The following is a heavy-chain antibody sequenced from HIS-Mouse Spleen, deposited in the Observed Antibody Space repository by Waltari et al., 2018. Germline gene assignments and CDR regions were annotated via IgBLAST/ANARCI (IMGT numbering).Heavy chain of an antibody. V-gene: IGHV3-7*01. Sequence: EVQLVESGGGLVQSGGSLRLSCAASGFTFSSYWMSWVRQSPGKGLEWVANIKQDGSEKYYVDSVKGRFTISRDNAKNSLYLQMNSLRAEDTAVYYCARDRSITIFGVVTYWGQGTLVTVSS. D-gene: IGHD3-3*01. J-gene: IGHJ4*02. CDR1: GFTFSSYW. CDR2: IKQDGSEK. CDR3: ARDRSITIFGVVTY.